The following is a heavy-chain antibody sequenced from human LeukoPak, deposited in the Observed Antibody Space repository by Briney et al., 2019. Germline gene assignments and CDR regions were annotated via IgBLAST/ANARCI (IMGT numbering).Heavy chain of an antibody. J-gene: IGHJ6*03. Sequence: SETLSLTCTVSGGSISSYYWSWLRQPAGKGLEWIGRIYSSGSTNYNPSLKSRVTMSVDTSKNQFSLNLSSVTAADTAVYYCARDSTSSSAYYYYMDVWGTGTTVTVSS. CDR2: IYSSGST. CDR1: GGSISSYY. D-gene: IGHD6-6*01. CDR3: ARDSTSSSAYYYYMDV. V-gene: IGHV4-4*07.